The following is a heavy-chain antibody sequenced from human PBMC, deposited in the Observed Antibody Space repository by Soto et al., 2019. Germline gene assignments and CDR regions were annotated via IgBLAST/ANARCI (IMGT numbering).Heavy chain of an antibody. CDR1: GFTFSSYG. CDR2: ISYDGSNK. Sequence: QVQLVESGGGVVQPGRSLRLSCAASGFTFSSYGMHWVREAPGKGLEWVAVISYDGSNKYYADSVKGRFTISRDNSKNTLYLQMNSLRAEDTAVYYCGKDGVYYDFWSGYYRGYYFDYWGQGTLVTVSS. J-gene: IGHJ4*02. V-gene: IGHV3-30*18. D-gene: IGHD3-3*01. CDR3: GKDGVYYDFWSGYYRGYYFDY.